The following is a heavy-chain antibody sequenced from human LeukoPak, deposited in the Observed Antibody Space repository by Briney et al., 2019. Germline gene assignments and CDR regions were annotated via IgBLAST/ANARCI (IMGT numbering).Heavy chain of an antibody. CDR2: IYYSGST. V-gene: IGHV4-31*03. Sequence: PSQTLSLTCTVSGGSISSGGYYWSWIRQHPGKGLEWIGYIYYSGSTYYNPSLKSRVTISVDTSKNQFSLKLSSVTAADTAVYYCARVPMTTVGSGRVKRFDPWGQGTLVTVSS. D-gene: IGHD4-11*01. CDR1: GGSISSGGYY. J-gene: IGHJ5*02. CDR3: ARVPMTTVGSGRVKRFDP.